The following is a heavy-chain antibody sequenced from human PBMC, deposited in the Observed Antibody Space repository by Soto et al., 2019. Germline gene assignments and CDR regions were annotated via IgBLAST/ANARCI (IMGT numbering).Heavy chain of an antibody. D-gene: IGHD2-15*01. J-gene: IGHJ6*02. Sequence: QVQLVQSGAEVKKPGSSVKVSCKASGGTFSSYAISWVRQAPGQGLEWMGGIIPIFGTANNAQKFQGRVTITADESTSTAYMELSSLRSEDTAVYYCVREQKGSGGIPYGMDVWGQGTTVTVSS. V-gene: IGHV1-69*01. CDR3: VREQKGSGGIPYGMDV. CDR2: IIPIFGTA. CDR1: GGTFSSYA.